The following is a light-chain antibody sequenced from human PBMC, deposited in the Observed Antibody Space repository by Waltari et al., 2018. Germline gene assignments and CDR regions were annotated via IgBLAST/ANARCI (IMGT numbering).Light chain of an antibody. CDR1: SSDVGMYTL. CDR2: EGS. CDR3: CSYAGSSTYV. J-gene: IGLJ1*01. V-gene: IGLV2-23*01. Sequence: QSALTQPASVSGSPGQSITISCPGPSSDVGMYTLVSLYQQHPGQPPKLMIYEGSKRPSGVSNRFSGSKSGNTDSLTISGLQAEDEADYYCCSYAGSSTYVFGTGTKVTVL.